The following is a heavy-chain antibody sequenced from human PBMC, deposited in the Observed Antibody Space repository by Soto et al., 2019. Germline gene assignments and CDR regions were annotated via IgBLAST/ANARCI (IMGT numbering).Heavy chain of an antibody. D-gene: IGHD1-26*01. CDR2: IGTAGDT. CDR1: GFAFSSYD. V-gene: IGHV3-13*01. CDR3: ARMGDYYYYMDV. Sequence: HPGGSLRLSCAASGFAFSSYDMHWVRQATGKGLEWVSAIGTAGDTYYPGSVKGRFTISRENAKNSLYLQMNSLRAGDTAVYYCARMGDYYYYMDVWGKGTTVTVSS. J-gene: IGHJ6*03.